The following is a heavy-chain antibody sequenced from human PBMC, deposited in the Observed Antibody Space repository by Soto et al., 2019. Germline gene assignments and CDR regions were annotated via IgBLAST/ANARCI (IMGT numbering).Heavy chain of an antibody. Sequence: QVQLQESGPGLVKPSETLSLTCTVSGGSVSSGSYYWSWIRQPPGKGLEWIGYIYYSGSTNYNPSLKRRVTISVDTSKNQFSLKLSSVTAADTAVYYCARAVAGATYNYWGQGTLVTVSS. J-gene: IGHJ4*02. V-gene: IGHV4-61*01. CDR1: GGSVSSGSYY. CDR3: ARAVAGATYNY. CDR2: IYYSGST. D-gene: IGHD3-10*01.